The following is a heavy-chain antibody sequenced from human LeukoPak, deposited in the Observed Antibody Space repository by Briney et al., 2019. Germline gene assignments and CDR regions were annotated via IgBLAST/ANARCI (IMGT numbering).Heavy chain of an antibody. CDR3: ARDGGFAERYYGMDV. D-gene: IGHD3-10*01. J-gene: IGHJ6*02. CDR2: ISSDNSII. Sequence: PGGSLRLSCAASGFTFSSYGMNWVRQAPGKGLEWISYISSDNSIIYYAASVKGRFTISRDNSKNTLYLQMNSLRVEDTAVYYCARDGGFAERYYGMDVWGQGTTVTVSS. CDR1: GFTFSSYG. V-gene: IGHV3-48*01.